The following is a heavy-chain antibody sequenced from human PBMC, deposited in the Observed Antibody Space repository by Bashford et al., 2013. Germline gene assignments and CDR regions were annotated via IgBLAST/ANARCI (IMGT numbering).Heavy chain of an antibody. CDR1: GYTFTGYY. V-gene: IGHV1-2*02. CDR2: INPNSGGT. D-gene: IGHD2-2*01. Sequence: VASVKVSCKASGYTFTGYYMHWVRQAPGQGLEWMGWINPNSGGTNYAQKFQGRVTMTRDTSISTAYMELSRLRSDDTAVYYXARASSSTCLTSWGQGTLVHRXL. CDR3: ARASSSTCLTS. J-gene: IGHJ4*02.